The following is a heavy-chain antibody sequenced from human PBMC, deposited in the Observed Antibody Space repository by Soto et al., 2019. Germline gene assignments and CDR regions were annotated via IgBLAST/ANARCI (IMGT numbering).Heavy chain of an antibody. CDR2: VFYNGST. CDR3: VRLVAA. CDR1: GGSMSGHY. D-gene: IGHD2-15*01. Sequence: SETLSLTCTVSGGSMSGHYWSWIRQPPGKGLEYIGHVFYNGSTYYNPSLKSRVTISADTSKSQFSLKLSTVTAADTAVYYCVRLVAAWGPGTLVTVSS. V-gene: IGHV4-59*11. J-gene: IGHJ5*02.